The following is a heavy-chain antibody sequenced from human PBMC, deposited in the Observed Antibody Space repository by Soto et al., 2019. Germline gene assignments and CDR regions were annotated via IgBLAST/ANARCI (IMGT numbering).Heavy chain of an antibody. Sequence: GGSLRLSCAASGFTFSSDWMHWVRQAPGKGLVWVSRINTDGSDTSYADSVKGRFTISRDNAKNTLYLQMNSLRAEDTAVYYCAKKVIRYFEDWFDPWGQGTLVTVSS. CDR2: INTDGSDT. CDR1: GFTFSSDW. D-gene: IGHD3-9*01. CDR3: AKKVIRYFEDWFDP. J-gene: IGHJ5*02. V-gene: IGHV3-74*01.